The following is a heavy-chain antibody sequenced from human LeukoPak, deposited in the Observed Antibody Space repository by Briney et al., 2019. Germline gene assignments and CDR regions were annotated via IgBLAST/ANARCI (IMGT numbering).Heavy chain of an antibody. CDR2: IYYTGST. D-gene: IGHD6-6*01. J-gene: IGHJ4*02. CDR3: ASRSTYSSSSGVDY. Sequence: SETLSLTCTVSGGSISSSSYYWGWIRQPPGKGLEWIGNIYYTGSTYYNPSLKSRVTISTDTSKNQFSVRLGSVTAADTAVYYCASRSTYSSSSGVDYWGQGTLVSVSS. CDR1: GGSISSSSYY. V-gene: IGHV4-39*01.